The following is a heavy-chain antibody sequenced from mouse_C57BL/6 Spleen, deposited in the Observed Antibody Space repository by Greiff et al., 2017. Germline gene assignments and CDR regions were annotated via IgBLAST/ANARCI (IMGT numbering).Heavy chain of an antibody. CDR1: GFTFTDYY. CDR2: VYPYNGGT. V-gene: IGHV1-36*01. CDR3: ARSGDYYGSSSDYFDY. J-gene: IGHJ2*01. D-gene: IGHD1-1*01. Sequence: EVKLVESGPVLVKPGPSVKLSCKASGFTFTDYYMHWVKQSHGKSLEWIGYVYPYNGGTSYNQKFKGKATLTVDTSSSTAYMELSSLTSEDSAVYYCARSGDYYGSSSDYFDYWGQGTTLTVSS.